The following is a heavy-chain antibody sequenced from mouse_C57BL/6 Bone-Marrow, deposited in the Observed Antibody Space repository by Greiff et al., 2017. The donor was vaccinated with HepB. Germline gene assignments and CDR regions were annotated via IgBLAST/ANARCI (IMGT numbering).Heavy chain of an antibody. CDR1: GFTFSSYA. J-gene: IGHJ2*01. V-gene: IGHV5-4*01. D-gene: IGHD1-3*01. CDR3: ATSGY. CDR2: ISDGGSYT. Sequence: EVHLVESGGGLVKPGGSLKLSCAASGFTFSSYAMSWVRQTPEKRLEWVATISDGGSYTYYPDNVKGRFTISRDNAKNNLYLQMSHLKSEDTAMYYCATSGYWGQGTTLTVSS.